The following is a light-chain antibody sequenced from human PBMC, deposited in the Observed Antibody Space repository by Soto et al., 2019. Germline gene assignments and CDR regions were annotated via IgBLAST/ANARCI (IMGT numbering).Light chain of an antibody. CDR1: RSNIGTYA. Sequence: QSVLTQSPSASVTPGQRVTISCSGSRSNIGTYAVNWYQQLPGAAPTLLILRNHQRPSGVPDRFSGSKSGTSASLAISGPQSEDEADYYCAAWDDSLRAGVFGGGTKLTVL. CDR2: RNH. J-gene: IGLJ3*02. CDR3: AAWDDSLRAGV. V-gene: IGLV1-44*01.